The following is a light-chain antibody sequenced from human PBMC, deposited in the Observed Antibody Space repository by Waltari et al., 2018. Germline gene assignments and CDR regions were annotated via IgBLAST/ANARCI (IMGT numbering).Light chain of an antibody. CDR1: DIGSKT. J-gene: IGLJ3*02. CDR2: DSG. CDR3: EVEDSSSHPDV. Sequence: SYVLTQPPSVSVAPGKTANISCVGNDIGSKTVHWYQQKPGQAPVVVIYDSGDPPAMIPGCSSGNNSKTATTITSSGVEADDEADYCCEVEDSSSHPDVFGAGTKLTVL. V-gene: IGLV3-21*04.